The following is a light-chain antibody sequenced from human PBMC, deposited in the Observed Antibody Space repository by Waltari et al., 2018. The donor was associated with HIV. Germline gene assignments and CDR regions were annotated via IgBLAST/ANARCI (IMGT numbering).Light chain of an antibody. V-gene: IGLV2-14*01. Sequence: HSALTQPASVSGSPGQSIPIPCPASPRTLGNFATWSHHPPGKAPHLLPYAVIRRPSGTSDRFSGSKSGATASLTISGLQIDDEADYYCSSPTTMESVTFGGGTHAVAFGGGTHLTV. CDR3: SSPTTMESVTFGGGTHAVA. J-gene: IGLJ2*01. CDR1: PRTLGNF. CDR2: AVI.